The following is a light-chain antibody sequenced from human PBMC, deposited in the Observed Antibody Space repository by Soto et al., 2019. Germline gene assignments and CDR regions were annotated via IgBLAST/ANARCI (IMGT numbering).Light chain of an antibody. CDR1: QSLGGN. J-gene: IGKJ1*01. CDR2: GAS. CDR3: QQYGSSPGT. Sequence: EIVMTQSPATLAVSPGDTATLSCRASQSLGGNLAWYQQKPGQAPRLLIYGASRRATGIPDRFSGSGSATDFTLTIGRLEPEDFAVYYCQQYGSSPGTFGQGTKVDIK. V-gene: IGKV3-20*01.